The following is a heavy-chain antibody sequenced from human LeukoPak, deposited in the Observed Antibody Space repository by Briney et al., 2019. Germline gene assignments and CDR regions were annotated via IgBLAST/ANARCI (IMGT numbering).Heavy chain of an antibody. V-gene: IGHV3-23*01. CDR3: AKALTVVTPSDY. Sequence: PGGSLRLSCVASGLTFSSYAMSWVRQAPGKGLEWASVISGSGGNTYYADSVKGRFTISRDNSKNTVYLQMSSLRAEDTAVYYCAKALTVVTPSDYWGQGTLVTVSS. CDR2: ISGSGGNT. J-gene: IGHJ4*02. CDR1: GLTFSSYA. D-gene: IGHD4-23*01.